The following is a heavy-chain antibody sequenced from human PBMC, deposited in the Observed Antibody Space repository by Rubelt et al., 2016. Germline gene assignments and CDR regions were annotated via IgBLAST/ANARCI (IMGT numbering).Heavy chain of an antibody. D-gene: IGHD5-24*01. Sequence: EVQLVQSGAEVKKPGESLKISCKGSGYSFTSYWIGWVRQMPGKGLEWMGIIYPGDSDTRYSPSFEGQVTIPADKSIRTAYLKWSRREASDTAVYYSARPHDGYNFGYFDYWGQGTLVTVSS. J-gene: IGHJ4*03. CDR1: GYSFTSYW. CDR3: ARPHDGYNFGYFDY. CDR2: IYPGDSDT. V-gene: IGHV5-51*01.